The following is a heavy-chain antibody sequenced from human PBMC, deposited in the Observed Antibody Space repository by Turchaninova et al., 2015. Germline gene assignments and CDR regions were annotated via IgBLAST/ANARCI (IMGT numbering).Heavy chain of an antibody. J-gene: IGHJ4*02. V-gene: IGHV2-5*02. Sequence: QITLKESGPTLVKPPQTLTLTCPFYGVSLSTRGVGVGWTRQPPGKALEWLALIYWDDDKRYSPSLKSRLTITKDTSKNQVVLTMTNMDPVDTATYYCAHRPGSYSSGWYYFDYWGQGTLVTVSS. CDR2: IYWDDDK. D-gene: IGHD6-19*01. CDR3: AHRPGSYSSGWYYFDY. CDR1: GVSLSTRGVG.